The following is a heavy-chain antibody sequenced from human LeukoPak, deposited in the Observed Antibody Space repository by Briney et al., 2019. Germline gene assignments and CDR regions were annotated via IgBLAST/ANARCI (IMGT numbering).Heavy chain of an antibody. CDR3: ARGAPGY. V-gene: IGHV4-34*01. CDR2: INHRGST. CDR1: GGPFSGYP. Sequence: PSETLSLSCAVSGGPFSGYPWTWIRQPPGKGLEWIGHINHRGSTKYNPSLNSRVTMSVDTSKNQFSLKQTAVTAADTSVYYCARGAPGYWGQGTLVTVSS. J-gene: IGHJ4*02.